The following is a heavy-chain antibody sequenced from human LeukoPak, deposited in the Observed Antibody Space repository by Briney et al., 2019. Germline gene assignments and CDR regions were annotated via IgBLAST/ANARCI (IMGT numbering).Heavy chain of an antibody. J-gene: IGHJ3*02. CDR1: GGSFSGYY. CDR2: INHSGST. V-gene: IGHV4-34*01. D-gene: IGHD3-22*01. CDR3: ARIPVYDSVFGAFDI. Sequence: SETLSLTCAVYGGSFSGYYWSWIRQPPGKGLEWIGEINHSGSTNYNPSLKSRVTISADTSKNQFSLKLSSVTAADTAVYYCARIPVYDSVFGAFDIWGQGTMVTVSS.